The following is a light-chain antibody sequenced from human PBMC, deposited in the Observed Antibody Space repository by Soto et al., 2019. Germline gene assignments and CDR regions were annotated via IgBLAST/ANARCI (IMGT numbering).Light chain of an antibody. CDR1: SGDIGAYNY. CDR2: DVN. Sequence: QSALTQPRSVSGSPGQSVTFSCTGTSGDIGAYNYVSWYQFHPGKAPTMIIYDVNKRPSGVPDRFSGSKSGNTASLTISWLQAEDEADYYCCSYAHTSRVFGGGTKVTVL. CDR3: CSYAHTSRV. J-gene: IGLJ3*02. V-gene: IGLV2-11*01.